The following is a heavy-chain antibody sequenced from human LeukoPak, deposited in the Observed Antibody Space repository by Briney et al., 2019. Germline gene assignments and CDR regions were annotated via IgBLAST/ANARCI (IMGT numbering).Heavy chain of an antibody. J-gene: IGHJ6*02. CDR3: ARVPVYCSGGSCYSLNYYYGMDV. V-gene: IGHV1-18*01. CDR1: GYTFTSYG. Sequence: ASLKVSCKASGYTFTSYGISWVRQAPGQGLEWMGCISAYNGNTNYAQKLQGRVTMTTDTSTSTAYMELRSLRSDDTAVYYCARVPVYCSGGSCYSLNYYYGMDVWGQGTTVTVSS. D-gene: IGHD2-15*01. CDR2: ISAYNGNT.